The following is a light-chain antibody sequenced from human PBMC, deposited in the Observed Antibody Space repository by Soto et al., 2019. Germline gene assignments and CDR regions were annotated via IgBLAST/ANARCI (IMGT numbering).Light chain of an antibody. CDR2: GAS. CDR3: QQYATSPFT. V-gene: IGKV3-20*01. J-gene: IGKJ3*01. CDR1: QSVSSNY. Sequence: EIVLTQSPGTLSLSPGERAALSCRASQSVSSNYLAWYQQKPGQAPRLLISGASSRATGIPDRFSGSGSGTDFTLTISRLEPEDFAVYYCQQYATSPFTFGPGTKVALK.